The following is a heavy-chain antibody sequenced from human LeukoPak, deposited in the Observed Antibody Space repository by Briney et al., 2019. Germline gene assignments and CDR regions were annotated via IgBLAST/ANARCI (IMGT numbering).Heavy chain of an antibody. V-gene: IGHV3-23*01. CDR1: GFTFDTYA. D-gene: IGHD3-10*01. Sequence: AGGSLRLSCAASGFTFDTYAMSWVRQAPGKGLEWVSAISGSGGNTYYADSVKGRFTISRDNSKNTLYLQMNSLRAEDTAVYYCAKYFLRAYGSGSYQDFWGQGTLVTVSS. J-gene: IGHJ4*02. CDR2: ISGSGGNT. CDR3: AKYFLRAYGSGSYQDF.